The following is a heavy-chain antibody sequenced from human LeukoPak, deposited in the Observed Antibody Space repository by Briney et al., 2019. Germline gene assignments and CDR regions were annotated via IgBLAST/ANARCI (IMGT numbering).Heavy chain of an antibody. CDR1: GFTFSSYW. Sequence: PGGSLRLSCAASGFTFSSYWMSWVRQAPGKGLEWVANIKQDGSEKYYVDSVKGRFTISRDNAKNSLYLQMNSLRAEDTAVYYCARDLVVSYYYYMDVWGKGTTVTVSS. J-gene: IGHJ6*03. CDR3: ARDLVVSYYYYMDV. CDR2: IKQDGSEK. D-gene: IGHD2-15*01. V-gene: IGHV3-7*01.